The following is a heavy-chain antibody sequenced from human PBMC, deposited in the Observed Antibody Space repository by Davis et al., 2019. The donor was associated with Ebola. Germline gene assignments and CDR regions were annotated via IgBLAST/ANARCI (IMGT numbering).Heavy chain of an antibody. CDR1: GYTFTSYG. V-gene: IGHV1-18*01. Sequence: ASVKVSCKASGYTFTSYGISWVRQAPGHGLDWMGWISAYNVNTNYAQKLQGRVTMTTDTSTSTAYMELRSLRSDDTAVYYCARGYCSGGSCYSGDYWGQGTLVTVSS. CDR2: ISAYNVNT. D-gene: IGHD2-15*01. J-gene: IGHJ4*02. CDR3: ARGYCSGGSCYSGDY.